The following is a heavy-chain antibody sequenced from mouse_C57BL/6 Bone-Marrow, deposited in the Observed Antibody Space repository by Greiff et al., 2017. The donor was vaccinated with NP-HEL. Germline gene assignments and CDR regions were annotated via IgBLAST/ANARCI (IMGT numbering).Heavy chain of an antibody. Sequence: QVQLQQPGAELVMPGASVKLSCKASGYTFTSYWMHWVKQRPGQGLEWIGEIDPSDSYTTYNQKFKGKSTLTVDKSSSTAYMQLSSLTSEDAAVYYWARSEGWVLSAWFAYWGQGTLVTVSA. CDR3: ARSEGWVLSAWFAY. CDR2: IDPSDSYT. D-gene: IGHD2-3*01. V-gene: IGHV1-69*01. CDR1: GYTFTSYW. J-gene: IGHJ3*01.